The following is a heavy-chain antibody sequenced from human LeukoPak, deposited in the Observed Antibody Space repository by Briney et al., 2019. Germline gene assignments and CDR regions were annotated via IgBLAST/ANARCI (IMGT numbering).Heavy chain of an antibody. D-gene: IGHD6-6*01. Sequence: GGSLRLSCAVSGFSVTNNYMSWVRQAPGKGLEWVSVFYVGGATYYADSVKGRFTISRDNSENTLYLQMKSLRAEDTAVYYCARGSFSSSSNIDYWGQGTLVTVSS. CDR1: GFSVTNNY. V-gene: IGHV3-53*01. J-gene: IGHJ4*02. CDR3: ARGSFSSSSNIDY. CDR2: FYVGGAT.